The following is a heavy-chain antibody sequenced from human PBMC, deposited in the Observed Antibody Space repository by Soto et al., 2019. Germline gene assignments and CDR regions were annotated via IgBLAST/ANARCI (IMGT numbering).Heavy chain of an antibody. D-gene: IGHD4-17*01. V-gene: IGHV3-11*05. Sequence: PGWSLRLSCAGSGFTFGDSYMSWIRQAPGKGLEWLSYISPGSRYPAYADSVKGRFTISRDNSKNTLYLQMNSLRAEDTAVYYCAKDPGDAADYWGQGTLVTVSS. CDR2: ISPGSRYP. CDR1: GFTFGDSY. CDR3: AKDPGDAADY. J-gene: IGHJ4*02.